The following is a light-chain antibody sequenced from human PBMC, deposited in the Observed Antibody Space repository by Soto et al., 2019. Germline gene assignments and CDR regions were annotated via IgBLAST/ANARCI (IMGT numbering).Light chain of an antibody. CDR2: DAS. V-gene: IGKV1-5*01. CDR3: QQYNSYTWK. CDR1: QSISSW. Sequence: DIQMTQSPSTLSASVGDRVTITCRASQSISSWLAWYQQKPGKAPKLLIYDASSLESGVPSRFSGSGSGTEFTLTISSLQPDDFATYYCQQYNSYTWKYGQGTKV. J-gene: IGKJ1*01.